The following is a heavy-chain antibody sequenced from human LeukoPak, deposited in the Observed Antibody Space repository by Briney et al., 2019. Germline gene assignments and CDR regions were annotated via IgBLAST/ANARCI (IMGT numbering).Heavy chain of an antibody. CDR2: IKQDGSEK. Sequence: GGSLRLSCAASGFTFSSYWMSWVRQAPGKGLEWVANIKQDGSEKYYVDSVKGRFTISRDNAKNSLYLQMNSLRAEDTAVYYCASGGDFWSGYYTGFDYWGQGTLVTVSS. CDR1: GFTFSSYW. D-gene: IGHD3-3*01. J-gene: IGHJ4*02. V-gene: IGHV3-7*01. CDR3: ASGGDFWSGYYTGFDY.